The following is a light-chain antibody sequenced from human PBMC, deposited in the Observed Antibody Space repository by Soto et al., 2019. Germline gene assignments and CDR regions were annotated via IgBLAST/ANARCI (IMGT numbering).Light chain of an antibody. CDR3: SSFTSSSSYV. V-gene: IGLV2-14*01. J-gene: IGLJ1*01. CDR1: SSDFAIYNS. CDR2: DVT. Sequence: QSALTQPASVSGSPGQSITLLCTGTSSDFAIYNSVSWYQQHPGKAPKLMIHDVTNRPSGVSGRFSGSRSGNTASLTISGLQAEDEADYYGSSFTSSSSYVFGPGTKLTVL.